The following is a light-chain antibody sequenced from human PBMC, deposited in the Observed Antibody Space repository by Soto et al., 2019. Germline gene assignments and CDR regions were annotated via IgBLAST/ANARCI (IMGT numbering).Light chain of an antibody. CDR1: QSVSNY. CDR3: QQRSNWPPIT. CDR2: DAS. J-gene: IGKJ5*01. V-gene: IGKV3-11*01. Sequence: EIVLTQSPVTLSLSRGERATLSCRASQSVSNYLTWYQQKPGQAPRLLIYDASNRATGIPARFSGSGSGTDFTLTISSLEPEDFAVYYCQQRSNWPPITFGQGTRLEIK.